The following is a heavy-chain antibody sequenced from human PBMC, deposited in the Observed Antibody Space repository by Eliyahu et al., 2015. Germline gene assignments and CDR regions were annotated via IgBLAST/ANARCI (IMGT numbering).Heavy chain of an antibody. CDR2: IYPGDSDT. CDR3: ARTQSSSYEWNFDL. Sequence: EVQLVQSGAEVKKPGXSLRISCKGFGYRFSTYWIGWVRELPAGKGLWWRAIIYPGDSDTRYSPSFQGQVTVSVDKSINTAYLQWASLKASDTAIYYCARTQSSSYEWNFDLWGRGTLVTVSS. CDR1: GYRFSTYW. J-gene: IGHJ2*01. D-gene: IGHD2-2*01. V-gene: IGHV5-51*03.